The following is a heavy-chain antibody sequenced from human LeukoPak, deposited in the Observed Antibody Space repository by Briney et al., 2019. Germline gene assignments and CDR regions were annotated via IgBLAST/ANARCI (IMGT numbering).Heavy chain of an antibody. CDR3: ASAPYDSSGYYFTGFDY. J-gene: IGHJ4*02. Sequence: SETLSLTCTVSGGSISSYYWSWIRQPPGKGLEWIGYIYYSGSTNYYPSLTSRVTISVDTSKNQFSLKLSSVTAADTAVYYCASAPYDSSGYYFTGFDYWGQGTLVTVSS. CDR1: GGSISSYY. V-gene: IGHV4-59*01. D-gene: IGHD3-22*01. CDR2: IYYSGST.